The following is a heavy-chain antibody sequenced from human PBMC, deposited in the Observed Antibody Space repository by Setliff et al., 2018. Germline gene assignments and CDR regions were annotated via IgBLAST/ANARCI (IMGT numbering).Heavy chain of an antibody. D-gene: IGHD3-22*01. CDR1: GFSLSDGRVG. V-gene: IGHV2-26*03. Sequence: SGPTLVNPTETLTLTCTIPGFSLSDGRVGVTWIRQPPGKALEWLATIFSMDQKSYSTSLESRLLISKDTSATQVVLMMTNMNPADTGTYYCARIGTSSVLYGMDVWSQGTTVTVSS. CDR3: ARIGTSSVLYGMDV. J-gene: IGHJ6*02. CDR2: IFSMDQK.